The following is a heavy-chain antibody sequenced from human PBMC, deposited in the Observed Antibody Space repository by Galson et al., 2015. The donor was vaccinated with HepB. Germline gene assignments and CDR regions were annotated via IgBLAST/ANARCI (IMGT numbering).Heavy chain of an antibody. Sequence: PVKVSCQAPGYTYTSHGISWARQAPGQELEGMGWFSAYNGKTIYAQKVQDRVTMTTHTATTTAFMELRSLRSDATAVYYCAKSSYYDSSGYMDSWGQGTLVTVSS. CDR3: AKSSYYDSSGYMDS. D-gene: IGHD3-22*01. CDR1: GYTYTSHG. J-gene: IGHJ5*02. V-gene: IGHV1-18*04. CDR2: FSAYNGKT.